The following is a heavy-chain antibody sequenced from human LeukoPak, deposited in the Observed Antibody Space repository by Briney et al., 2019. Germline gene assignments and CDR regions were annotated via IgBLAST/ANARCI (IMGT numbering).Heavy chain of an antibody. V-gene: IGHV1-69*02. CDR2: IIPILGIA. D-gene: IGHD5-24*01. CDR1: GGTFSSYT. Sequence: SVKVSCKASGGTFSSYTISWVRQAPGQGLEWMGRIIPILGIANYTQKFQGRVTITADKPQSTPYSELSSVTAADTAVYYCARGRGGGYRPYYYSYYMDVWGKGTTVTVSS. J-gene: IGHJ6*03. CDR3: ARGRGGGYRPYYYSYYMDV.